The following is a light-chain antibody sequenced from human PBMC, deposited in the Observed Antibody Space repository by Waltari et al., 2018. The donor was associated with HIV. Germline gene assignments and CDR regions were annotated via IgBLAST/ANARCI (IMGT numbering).Light chain of an antibody. CDR1: QRISTW. V-gene: IGKV1-12*01. CDR3: QQTNSFPFT. Sequence: DIQMTQSPSSVSAYVGDRVTLTCRATQRISTWIAWYQQKPGKAPKLLISGASNLEPGVPSRFSGSGSGTSFSLTITSLQADDFAIYYCQQTNSFPFTFGQGTRLEIK. CDR2: GAS. J-gene: IGKJ5*01.